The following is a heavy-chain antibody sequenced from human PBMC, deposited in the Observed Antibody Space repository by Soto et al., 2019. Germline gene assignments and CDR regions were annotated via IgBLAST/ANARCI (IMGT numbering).Heavy chain of an antibody. D-gene: IGHD2-8*01. CDR3: ANTGYCTNGVCFRSWYFDY. CDR1: GFTFSSYA. CDR2: ISGSGGST. Sequence: GGSLRLSCAASGFTFSSYAMGWVRQAPGKGLEWVSAISGSGGSTYYADSVKGRFTISRDNSKNTLYLQMNSLRAEDTAVYYCANTGYCTNGVCFRSWYFDYWGQGTLVTVSS. V-gene: IGHV3-23*01. J-gene: IGHJ4*02.